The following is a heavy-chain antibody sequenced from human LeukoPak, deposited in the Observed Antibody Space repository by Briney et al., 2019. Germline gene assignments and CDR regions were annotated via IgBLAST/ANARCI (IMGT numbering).Heavy chain of an antibody. CDR3: AREGSSSPGPVGY. CDR1: GFTFSSYW. CDR2: IHQDGSEK. J-gene: IGHJ4*02. V-gene: IGHV3-7*01. D-gene: IGHD3-10*01. Sequence: PAGSLRPSCAASGFTFSSYWISWVRQAARKGLEWVAIIHQDGSEKYYVSSLNGRFTISRDNVKNSLYLQMNSLRAEDTAVYYCAREGSSSPGPVGYWGQGTLVTVSS.